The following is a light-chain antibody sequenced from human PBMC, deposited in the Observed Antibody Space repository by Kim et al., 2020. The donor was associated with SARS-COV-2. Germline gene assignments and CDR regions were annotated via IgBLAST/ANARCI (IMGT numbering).Light chain of an antibody. J-gene: IGLJ3*02. CDR2: GTN. CDR1: SSNXGSXP. CDR3: TAWDDSLNVWV. V-gene: IGLV1-44*01. Sequence: RVTISCSXSSSNXGSXPVNWYRQXPXTAPKLLVYGTNQRPSGVPDRFSDSKSGTSASLAISGLQSEXXADYYCTAWDDSLNVWVFGGGTQLTXL.